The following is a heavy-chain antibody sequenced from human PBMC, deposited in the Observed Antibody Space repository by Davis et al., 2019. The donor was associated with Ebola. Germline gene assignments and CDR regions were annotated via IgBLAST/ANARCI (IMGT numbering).Heavy chain of an antibody. Sequence: SETLSLTCAVYDGSLSGYYWSWIRQTPGKGLEWIGEVSDSGSTNYNPSLKSRVTMSADTSKNQISLRLSSVTAADTAVYYCARYKLWKLNWFDPWGQGTLVTVSS. D-gene: IGHD5-18*01. CDR2: VSDSGST. CDR3: ARYKLWKLNWFDP. CDR1: DGSLSGYY. V-gene: IGHV4-34*10. J-gene: IGHJ5*02.